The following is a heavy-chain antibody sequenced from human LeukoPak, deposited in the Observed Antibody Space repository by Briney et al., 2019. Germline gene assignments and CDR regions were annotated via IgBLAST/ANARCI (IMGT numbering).Heavy chain of an antibody. Sequence: ASVKVSCKASGYTFTSYYMYWVRQAPGQGLEWMGIINPNRGSTSYAQKFQGRVTMTRDMSTSTVYMELRSLRSDDTAVYYCARDYYGSGREFDYWGQGTLVTVSS. J-gene: IGHJ4*02. CDR2: INPNRGST. CDR1: GYTFTSYY. D-gene: IGHD3-10*01. V-gene: IGHV1-46*01. CDR3: ARDYYGSGREFDY.